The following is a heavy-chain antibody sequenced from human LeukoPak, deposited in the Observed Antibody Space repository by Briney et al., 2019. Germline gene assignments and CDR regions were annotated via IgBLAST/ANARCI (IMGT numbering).Heavy chain of an antibody. CDR1: GGSISSGDYY. CDR3: ARGGDSSAYRNWFDP. Sequence: SQTLSLTCTVSGGSISSGDYYWSWIRQPPGKALEWIGYIYYSGSTNYNPSLKSRVTISVDTSKNQFSLNLRSVTAADTAVYYCARGGDSSAYRNWFDPWGQGTLVTVSS. J-gene: IGHJ5*02. V-gene: IGHV4-61*08. D-gene: IGHD3-22*01. CDR2: IYYSGST.